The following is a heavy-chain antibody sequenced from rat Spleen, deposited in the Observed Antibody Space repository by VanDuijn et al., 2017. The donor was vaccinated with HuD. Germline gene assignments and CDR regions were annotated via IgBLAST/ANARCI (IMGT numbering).Heavy chain of an antibody. CDR1: GFTFNNYW. V-gene: IGHV5-31*01. Sequence: EVQLVESGGGLVQPGRSLKLSCVASGFTFNNYWMTWIRQAPGKGLEWVASISPSGGSPYYRDSVKGRFSISRDDAKSTLYLQMDSLRSEDTATYHCARAGYLRDWYFDFWGPGAMVTVSS. J-gene: IGHJ1*01. CDR3: ARAGYLRDWYFDF. CDR2: ISPSGGSP. D-gene: IGHD2-2*01.